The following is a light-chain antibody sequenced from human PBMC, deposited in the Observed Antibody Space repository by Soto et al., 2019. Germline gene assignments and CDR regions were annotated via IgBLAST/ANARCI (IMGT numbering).Light chain of an antibody. CDR3: QHYNKWPRT. Sequence: EIVMTQSPATLSVSPGERATLSCRASQSVSSDLAWYQQKPGQAPRLLISGASTRATGIPARFSGSGSGTEFTLTISSLQSEDFAVYYCQHYNKWPRTFGQGTKVEI. CDR2: GAS. V-gene: IGKV3-15*01. J-gene: IGKJ1*01. CDR1: QSVSSD.